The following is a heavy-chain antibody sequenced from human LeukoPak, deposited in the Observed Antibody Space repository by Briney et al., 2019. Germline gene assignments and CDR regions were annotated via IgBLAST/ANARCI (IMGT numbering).Heavy chain of an antibody. D-gene: IGHD3-10*01. CDR1: GGTFSNYV. CDR2: IIPIFATA. J-gene: IGHJ3*02. V-gene: IGHV1-69*13. CDR3: AVGVRGSGSYQIWGHAFDI. Sequence: SVTVSCKASGGTFSNYVINWVRQAPGQGLEWMGGIIPIFATADYAQKFQGRVTITADESTSTAYMELSSLRSEDTAVYYCAVGVRGSGSYQIWGHAFDIWGQGTMVTVSS.